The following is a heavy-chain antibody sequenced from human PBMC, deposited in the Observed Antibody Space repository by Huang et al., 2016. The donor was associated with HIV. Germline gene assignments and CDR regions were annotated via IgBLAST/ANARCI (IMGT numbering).Heavy chain of an antibody. CDR2: IDPGDSDT. Sequence: EVQLVQSGAVMKQPGASLKTSCKGSGYTFTGYWIGWVRQMPGKGREWIGIIDPGDSDTTYRLSFQVQVTISADKSISTAYLQWSGLKASDTSMYYCARQGVGDFVVEPTGLGAFDIWGQGTMVTVSS. J-gene: IGHJ3*02. CDR1: GYTFTGYW. D-gene: IGHD2-2*01. V-gene: IGHV5-51*01. CDR3: ARQGVGDFVVEPTGLGAFDI.